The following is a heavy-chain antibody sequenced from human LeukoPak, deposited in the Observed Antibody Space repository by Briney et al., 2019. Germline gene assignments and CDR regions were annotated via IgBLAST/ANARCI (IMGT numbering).Heavy chain of an antibody. CDR3: ARILGNCNGGGCASAAG. V-gene: IGHV3-48*01. D-gene: IGHD2-15*01. Sequence: PGGSLRLSCAASGFTFSRYSMNWVRQAPGKGLEWISYISSSGTTIYYADSVKGRFTISRDNAKNSLYLQMNSLRAADTAVYYCARILGNCNGGGCASAAGWGQGTLVIVSS. CDR2: ISSSGTTI. J-gene: IGHJ4*02. CDR1: GFTFSRYS.